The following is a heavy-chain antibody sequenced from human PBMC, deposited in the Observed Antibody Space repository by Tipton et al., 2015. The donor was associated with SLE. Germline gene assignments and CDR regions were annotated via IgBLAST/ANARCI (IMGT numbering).Heavy chain of an antibody. CDR2: INHSGST. D-gene: IGHD3-10*01. CDR1: GGSFSGYY. J-gene: IGHJ4*02. CDR3: ARGGDLDY. Sequence: LRLSCAVYGGSFSGYYWSWIRQPPGKGLEWIGEINHSGSTNYNPSLKSRVTISVDTSKNQFSPKLSSVTAADTAVYYCARGGDLDYWGQGTLVTVSS. V-gene: IGHV4-34*01.